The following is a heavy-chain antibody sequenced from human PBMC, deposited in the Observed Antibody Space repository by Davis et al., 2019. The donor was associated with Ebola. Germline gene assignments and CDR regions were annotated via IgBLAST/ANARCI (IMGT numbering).Heavy chain of an antibody. CDR1: GNSFSSHW. Sequence: GESLKISCKDSGNSFSSHWIGWVRQMPGKGLEWMGIIYTGDSDTRYRPSFRGQVTISADKSTKSAFLQWNSLEASDTAIYYCASLRRTITGMDDSFDIWGQGTMVTVSS. V-gene: IGHV5-51*01. CDR2: IYTGDSDT. D-gene: IGHD5-24*01. CDR3: ASLRRTITGMDDSFDI. J-gene: IGHJ3*02.